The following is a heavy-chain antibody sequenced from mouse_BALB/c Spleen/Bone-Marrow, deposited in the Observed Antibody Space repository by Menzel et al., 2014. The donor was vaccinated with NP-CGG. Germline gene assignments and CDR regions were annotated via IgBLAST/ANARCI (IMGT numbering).Heavy chain of an antibody. V-gene: IGHV1-14*01. CDR3: ARSAYRYGLDF. D-gene: IGHD2-14*01. Sequence: VQLQQPGPELVKPGASVKMSCKSSGYTFTSYVMHWVKQKPGQGLEWIGYINPYNDGSKYNEKFKGKATLNSDKSSSTAYMELSSLTSEDSAVYYCARSAYRYGLDFWGQGTSVNISS. CDR2: INPYNDGS. CDR1: GYTFTSYV. J-gene: IGHJ4*01.